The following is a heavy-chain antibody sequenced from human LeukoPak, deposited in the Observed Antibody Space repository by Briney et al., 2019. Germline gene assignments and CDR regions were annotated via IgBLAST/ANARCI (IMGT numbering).Heavy chain of an antibody. J-gene: IGHJ3*02. CDR2: IYPGDSDT. D-gene: IGHD5-24*01. CDR3: ARHRTDGYNYDGSDI. Sequence: KHGESLKISCKASGYSFPDYWIGWVRQMPGKGLEWMGIIYPGDSDTRYSPSFQGQVAISADKSISTAYLQWSSLKASDTAIYYCARHRTDGYNYDGSDIWGQGTKVTVSS. CDR1: GYSFPDYW. V-gene: IGHV5-51*01.